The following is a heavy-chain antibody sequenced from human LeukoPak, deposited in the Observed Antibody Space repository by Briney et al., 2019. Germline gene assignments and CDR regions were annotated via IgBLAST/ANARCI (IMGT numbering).Heavy chain of an antibody. CDR2: ISYDGSNK. Sequence: GGSLRLSRAASGFTFSSYALHWVRQAPGKGLEWVAVISYDGSNKYYADSVKGRFTISRDNSKNTLYLQMNRLRAEETAVYYWARADGPYDRWGQGTPVTVSS. CDR3: ARADGPYDR. J-gene: IGHJ4*02. V-gene: IGHV3-30*04. CDR1: GFTFSSYA. D-gene: IGHD3-16*01.